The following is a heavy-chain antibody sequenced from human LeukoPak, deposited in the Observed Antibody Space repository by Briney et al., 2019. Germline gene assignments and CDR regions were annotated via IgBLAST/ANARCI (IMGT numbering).Heavy chain of an antibody. V-gene: IGHV3-23*01. CDR3: AKDNLGDYEIFDY. Sequence: GGSLRLSCAASGFTFSDYAMSWVRQAPGKGLEWVSAISGSGGSTYYADSVKGRFTISRDNSKNTLYLQMNSLRAEDTAVYYCAKDNLGDYEIFDYWGQGTLVTVSS. D-gene: IGHD4-17*01. CDR1: GFTFSDYA. CDR2: ISGSGGST. J-gene: IGHJ4*02.